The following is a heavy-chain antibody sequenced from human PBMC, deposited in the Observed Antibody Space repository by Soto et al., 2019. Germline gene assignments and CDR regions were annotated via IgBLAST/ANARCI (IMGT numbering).Heavy chain of an antibody. CDR3: ATPYDYVWGSYRYDGMDV. CDR2: INAGNGNT. D-gene: IGHD3-16*02. CDR1: GYTFTSYA. Sequence: GSVKSSNASGYTFTSYAMHWVRQAPGQRLEWMGWINAGNGNTKYSQKFQGRVTITRDTSASTAYMELSSLRSEDTAVYYCATPYDYVWGSYRYDGMDVWGQGTTVTVSS. V-gene: IGHV1-3*01. J-gene: IGHJ6*02.